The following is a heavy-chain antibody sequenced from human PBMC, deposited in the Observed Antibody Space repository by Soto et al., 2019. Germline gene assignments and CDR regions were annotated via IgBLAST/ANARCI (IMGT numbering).Heavy chain of an antibody. V-gene: IGHV3-23*01. CDR1: GSTFSSYA. J-gene: IGHJ6*02. CDR3: AKDDYPDYYYYGMDV. D-gene: IGHD4-17*01. CDR2: ISGSGGST. Sequence: GGSLRLSCAASGSTFSSYAMSWVRQAPGKGLEWVSAISGSGGSTYYADSVKGRFTISRDNSKNTLYLQMNSLRAEDTAVYYCAKDDYPDYYYYGMDVWGQGTTVTVSS.